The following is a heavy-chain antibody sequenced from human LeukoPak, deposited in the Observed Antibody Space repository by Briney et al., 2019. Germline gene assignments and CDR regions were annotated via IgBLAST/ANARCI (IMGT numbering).Heavy chain of an antibody. CDR3: ARDWGYCSSTSCYNTVAGFDP. CDR2: IYTSGST. V-gene: IGHV4-61*02. D-gene: IGHD2-2*02. Sequence: PSQTLSLTCTVSGGSISSGGYYWSWIRQPAGKGLEWIGRIYTSGSTNYNPSLKSRVTMSVDTSKNQFSLKLSSVTAADTAVYYCARDWGYCSSTSCYNTVAGFDPWGQGTLVTVSS. J-gene: IGHJ5*02. CDR1: GGSISSGGYY.